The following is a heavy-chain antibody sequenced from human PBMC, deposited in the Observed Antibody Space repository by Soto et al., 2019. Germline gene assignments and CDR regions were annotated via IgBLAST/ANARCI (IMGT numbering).Heavy chain of an antibody. CDR2: ISTNGGST. CDR3: VKGEYYYDSSGYYPFDY. Sequence: GGSLRLSCSASGFTFSIYAMHWVRQAPGKGLEYVSSISTNGGSTDYADTVKGRFTISRDNSKNTVYLQMSSLRVEDTAVYYCVKGEYYYDSSGYYPFDYWGQGTLDTVSS. V-gene: IGHV3-64D*06. D-gene: IGHD3-22*01. CDR1: GFTFSIYA. J-gene: IGHJ4*02.